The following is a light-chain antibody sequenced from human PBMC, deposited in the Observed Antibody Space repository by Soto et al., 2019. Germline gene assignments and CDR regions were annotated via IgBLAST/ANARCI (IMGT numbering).Light chain of an antibody. CDR3: QQLKSYPLT. CDR1: QDISIY. CDR2: AAS. J-gene: IGKJ4*01. V-gene: IGKV1-9*01. Sequence: DIQLTQSPSFLSASVGDRVTITCRASQDISIYLAWYQVKPGKAPKPLIYAASTLQSGVPSRFSGSGSGTDFTLTISSLQPEDFATYCCQQLKSYPLTFGGGTKVEIK.